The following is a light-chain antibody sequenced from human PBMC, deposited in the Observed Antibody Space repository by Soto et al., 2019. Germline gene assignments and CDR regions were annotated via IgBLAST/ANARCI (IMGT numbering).Light chain of an antibody. CDR1: PGISDY. CDR3: QHTYTFPWT. CDR2: TAS. J-gene: IGKJ1*01. V-gene: IGKV1-39*01. Sequence: DIRLTQSPSSLSASVGDTVTITCRASPGISDYLGWFQHKPGEAPKLLIYTASSLQGGVPLRFSGAGSRTDFSLTISGLQPEDSATYYCQHTYTFPWTLGQGTRV.